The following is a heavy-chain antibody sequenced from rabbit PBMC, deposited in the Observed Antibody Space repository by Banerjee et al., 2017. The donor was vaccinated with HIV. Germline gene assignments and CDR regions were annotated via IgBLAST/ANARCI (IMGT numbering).Heavy chain of an antibody. CDR3: ARGDAGYAGYGYAPYYFNL. D-gene: IGHD6-1*01. Sequence: EESGGDLVKPGTSLTLTCTASGFDFSSNAMCWVRQAPGKGLEWIACIYTYIGSTYYASWAKGRFTITRSTSLNTVTLQMTSLTAADTATYFCARGDAGYAGYGYAPYYFNLWGQGTLVTVS. J-gene: IGHJ4*01. CDR2: IYTYIGST. CDR1: GFDFSSNA. V-gene: IGHV1S47*01.